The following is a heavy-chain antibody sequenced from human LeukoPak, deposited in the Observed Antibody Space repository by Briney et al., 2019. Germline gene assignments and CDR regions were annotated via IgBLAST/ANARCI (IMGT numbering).Heavy chain of an antibody. CDR3: AQKGGYGFGLDY. J-gene: IGHJ4*02. D-gene: IGHD5-18*01. V-gene: IGHV3-23*01. Sequence: PGGSLRLSCAASGFTFSSFPMTWVRQAPGKGLEWLSYVSISGESTFYADSVKGRFTTSRDNSKNTLYLQMNSLRVEDTAVYYCAQKGGYGFGLDYWGQRTLVTVSS. CDR2: VSISGEST. CDR1: GFTFSSFP.